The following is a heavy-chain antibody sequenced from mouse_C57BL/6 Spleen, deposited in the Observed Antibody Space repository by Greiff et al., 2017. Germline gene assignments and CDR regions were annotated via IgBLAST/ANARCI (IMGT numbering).Heavy chain of an antibody. V-gene: IGHV6-3*01. CDR3: TGLNWDDAMDY. D-gene: IGHD4-1*02. J-gene: IGHJ4*01. CDR1: GFTFSNYW. CDR2: IRLKSDNYAT. Sequence: EVKLMESGGGLVQPGGSMKLSCVASGFTFSNYWMNWVRQSPEKGLEWVAQIRLKSDNYATHYAESVKGRFTISRDDSKSSVYLQMNNLRAKDTGIYYCTGLNWDDAMDYWGQGTSVTVSS.